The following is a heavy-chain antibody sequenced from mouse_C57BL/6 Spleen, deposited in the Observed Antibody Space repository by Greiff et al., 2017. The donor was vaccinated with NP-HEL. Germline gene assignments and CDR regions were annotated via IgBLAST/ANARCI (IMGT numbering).Heavy chain of an antibody. Sequence: EVKLMESAGGLVKPGGSLKLSCAASGFTFSSYAMSWVRQTPEKRLEWVATISDGGSYTYYPDNVKGRFTISRDNAKNNLYLQMSHLKSEDTAMYYCARDQLGLDYWGQGTTLTVSS. D-gene: IGHD4-1*02. CDR2: ISDGGSYT. J-gene: IGHJ2*01. CDR1: GFTFSSYA. V-gene: IGHV5-4*01. CDR3: ARDQLGLDY.